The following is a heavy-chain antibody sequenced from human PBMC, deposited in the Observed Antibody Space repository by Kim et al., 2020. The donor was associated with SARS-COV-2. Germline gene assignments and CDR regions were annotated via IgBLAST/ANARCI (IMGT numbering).Heavy chain of an antibody. CDR3: ARDPDPHWGSYRYTYFDY. CDR1: GGTFSSYA. V-gene: IGHV1-69*13. CDR2: IIPIFGTA. D-gene: IGHD3-16*02. Sequence: SVKVSCKASGGTFSSYAISWVRQAPGQGLEWMGGIIPIFGTANYAQKFQGRVTITADESTSTAYMELSSLRSEDTAVYYCARDPDPHWGSYRYTYFDYWGQGTLVTVSS. J-gene: IGHJ4*02.